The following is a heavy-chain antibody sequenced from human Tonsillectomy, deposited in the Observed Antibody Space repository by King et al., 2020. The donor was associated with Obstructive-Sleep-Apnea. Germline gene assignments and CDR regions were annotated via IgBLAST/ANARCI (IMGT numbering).Heavy chain of an antibody. D-gene: IGHD3-3*01. CDR3: ARNYDFWSGYYQLPCY. V-gene: IGHV3-30*04. Sequence: VQLVESGGGVVQPGRSLRLSCAASGFTFSSYAMHWVRQAPGKGLEWVAVISYDGSNKYYADSVKGRFTISRDNSKNTLYLQMNSLRAEDTAVYYCARNYDFWSGYYQLPCYWGQGTLVTVSS. J-gene: IGHJ4*02. CDR2: ISYDGSNK. CDR1: GFTFSSYA.